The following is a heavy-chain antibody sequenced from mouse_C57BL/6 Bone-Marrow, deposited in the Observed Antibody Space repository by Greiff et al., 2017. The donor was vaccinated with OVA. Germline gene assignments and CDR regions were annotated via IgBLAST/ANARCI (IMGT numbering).Heavy chain of an antibody. Sequence: QVQLKQSGPGLVAPSQSLSITCTVSGFSLTSYAISWVRQPPGKGLEWLGVIWTGGGTHYNSALKSRLSISKDNSKSQVFLKMNSLQTDDTARYYCARNSAYYSIWFAYWGQGTLVTVSA. CDR2: IWTGGGT. J-gene: IGHJ3*01. CDR3: ARNSAYYSIWFAY. V-gene: IGHV2-9-1*01. CDR1: GFSLTSYA. D-gene: IGHD2-5*01.